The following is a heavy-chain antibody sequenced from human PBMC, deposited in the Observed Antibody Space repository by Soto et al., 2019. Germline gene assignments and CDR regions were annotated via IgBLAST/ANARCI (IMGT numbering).Heavy chain of an antibody. J-gene: IGHJ4*02. Sequence: GGSLRLSCAVSGFSFNNYAMSWVRQAPGKGLEWVSTISASGGSTYYAASVKGRFTISRDNSKNTLYLQLSSLRAEDTALYYCAKGGGNTAASRYYFDFWGQGTLVTVSS. CDR2: ISASGGST. V-gene: IGHV3-23*01. CDR3: AKGGGNTAASRYYFDF. CDR1: GFSFNNYA. D-gene: IGHD6-13*01.